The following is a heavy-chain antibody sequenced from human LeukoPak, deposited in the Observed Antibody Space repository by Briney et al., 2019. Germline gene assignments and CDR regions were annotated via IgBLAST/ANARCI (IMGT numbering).Heavy chain of an antibody. V-gene: IGHV4-59*01. CDR2: IYYSGST. CDR1: GGSISSYY. D-gene: IGHD3-16*01. CDR3: AREGAFTQGGGNWFDP. Sequence: PSETLSLTCTVSGGSISSYYWSWIRQPPGKGLEWIGYIYYSGSTNYNPSLKSRVTISVDTSKNQFSLKLSSVTAADTAVYYCAREGAFTQGGGNWFDPWGQGTLVTVSS. J-gene: IGHJ5*02.